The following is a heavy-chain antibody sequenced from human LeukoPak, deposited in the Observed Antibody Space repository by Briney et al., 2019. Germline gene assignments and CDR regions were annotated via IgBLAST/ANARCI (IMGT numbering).Heavy chain of an antibody. CDR3: ARDYKTDYYYYGMDV. V-gene: IGHV3-7*01. J-gene: IGHJ6*02. CDR1: GFTFSSYA. Sequence: GGSPRLSCAASGFTFSSYAMHWVRQAPGKGLEWVASINHNGNVNYYVDSVKGRFTISRDNAKNSLYLQMSNLRAEDTAVYYCARDYKTDYYYYGMDVWGQGTTVTVSS. CDR2: INHNGNVN. D-gene: IGHD1-1*01.